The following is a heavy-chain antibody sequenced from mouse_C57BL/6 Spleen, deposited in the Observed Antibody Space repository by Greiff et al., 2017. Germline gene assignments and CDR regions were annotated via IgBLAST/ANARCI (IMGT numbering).Heavy chain of an antibody. CDR2: ISDGGSYT. J-gene: IGHJ1*03. CDR1: GFTFSSYA. D-gene: IGHD2-4*01. V-gene: IGHV5-4*03. CDR3: ARGYDYEGYWYFDV. Sequence: EVKLVESGGGLVKPGGSLKLSCAASGFTFSSYAMSWVRQTPEKRLEWVATISDGGSYTYYPDNVKGRFTISRDNAKNNLYLQMSHLKSEDTAMYYCARGYDYEGYWYFDVWGTGTTVTVSS.